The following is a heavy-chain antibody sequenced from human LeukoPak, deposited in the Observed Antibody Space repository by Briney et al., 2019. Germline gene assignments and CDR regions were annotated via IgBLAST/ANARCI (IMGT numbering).Heavy chain of an antibody. J-gene: IGHJ6*03. Sequence: PGGSLRLPCAASGFTFSSYGMHWVRQAPGKGLEWVAFIRYDGSNKYYADSVKGRFTISRDNSKNTLYLQMNSLRAEDTAVYYCARVLSGRGSLYSYYYYMDVWGKGTTVTISS. V-gene: IGHV3-30*02. CDR1: GFTFSSYG. CDR3: ARVLSGRGSLYSYYYYMDV. CDR2: IRYDGSNK. D-gene: IGHD3-10*01.